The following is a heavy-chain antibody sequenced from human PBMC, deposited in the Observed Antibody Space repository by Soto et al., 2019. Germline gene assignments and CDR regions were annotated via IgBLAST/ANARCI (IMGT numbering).Heavy chain of an antibody. CDR1: PYSVTNYW. V-gene: IGHV5-10-1*01. J-gene: IGHJ6*02. CDR3: ARQPQGSYSMSPFASYTLDV. CDR2: IDPSDSFT. Sequence: PGESLKISCQGPPYSVTNYWINWVRQMPGKGLEWMGKIDPSDSFTKYSPSFEGHVIISAERSISTAYLEWRSLQPSHTGTYYCARQPQGSYSMSPFASYTLDVWGQGTTVTVSS. D-gene: IGHD6-13*01.